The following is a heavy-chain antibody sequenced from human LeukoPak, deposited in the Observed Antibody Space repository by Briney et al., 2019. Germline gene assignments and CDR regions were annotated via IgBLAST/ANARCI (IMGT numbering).Heavy chain of an antibody. Sequence: GGSLRLSCAASGFTLSSYAMHWVRQAPAKGLERVAIISYDGTNEYYADSVKGRFTISRDNSKNTLFLQVSSLKAEDTAVYYCARDSLVVAATGSYMDVWGQGTTVTVSS. D-gene: IGHD2-15*01. CDR2: ISYDGTNE. V-gene: IGHV3-30*15. CDR3: ARDSLVVAATGSYMDV. J-gene: IGHJ6*02. CDR1: GFTLSSYA.